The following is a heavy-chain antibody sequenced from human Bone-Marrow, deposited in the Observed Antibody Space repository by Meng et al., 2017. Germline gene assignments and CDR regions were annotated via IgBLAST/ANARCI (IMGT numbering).Heavy chain of an antibody. D-gene: IGHD3-16*01. J-gene: IGHJ6*02. CDR2: ISSSGTTK. CDR3: ASLGDWDYVTEGMDV. Sequence: GESLKISCAASGFTFSDYYMSWIRQAPGKGLEWVSYISSSGTTKKYADSVKGRFTISRDNAKNSLDLQMSSLRAEDTAVYYFASLGDWDYVTEGMDVWGQGTTVTVSS. CDR1: GFTFSDYY. V-gene: IGHV3-11*01.